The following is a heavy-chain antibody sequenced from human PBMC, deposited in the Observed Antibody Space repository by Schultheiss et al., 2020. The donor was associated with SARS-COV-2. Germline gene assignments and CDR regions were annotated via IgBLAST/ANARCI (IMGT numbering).Heavy chain of an antibody. V-gene: IGHV3-11*06. Sequence: GGSLRLSCAVSGFTFNDYYMSWIRQAPGKGLEWVSYISDSTTNTNYADSVRGRFTLSRDNARNSLYLQMNSLRADDTAVYYCARDRIGDYSWNGEIDYWGQGTLVTVSS. J-gene: IGHJ4*02. CDR2: ISDSTTNT. CDR1: GFTFNDYY. CDR3: ARDRIGDYSWNGEIDY. D-gene: IGHD1-20*01.